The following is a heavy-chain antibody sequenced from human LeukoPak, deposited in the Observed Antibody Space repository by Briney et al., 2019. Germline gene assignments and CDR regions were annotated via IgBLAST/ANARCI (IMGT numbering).Heavy chain of an antibody. CDR2: IKQDGSEK. V-gene: IGHV3-7*04. Sequence: PGGSLRLSCAASGFTFSNYWMNWVRQAPGKGLEWVANIKQDGSEKYYVDSVKGRFTISRDNAKNSLYLQMNSLRAEDTAVYYCARGGLRLLDYWGQGTLVTVSS. D-gene: IGHD3-10*01. J-gene: IGHJ4*02. CDR3: ARGGLRLLDY. CDR1: GFTFSNYW.